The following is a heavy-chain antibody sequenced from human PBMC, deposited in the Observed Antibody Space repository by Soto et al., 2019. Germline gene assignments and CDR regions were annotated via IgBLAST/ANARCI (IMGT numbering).Heavy chain of an antibody. CDR2: ISGSSSYI. D-gene: IGHD3-3*01. Sequence: GGSLRLSCAASGFTFSRYSMNWVRQAPGKGLEWVSSISGSSSYIYYADSVKGRFTISRDNAKNSLYLQMNSLRAEDTAVYYCARDFSNYDFWSCYYDYWGQGTLVTVSS. V-gene: IGHV3-21*01. CDR3: ARDFSNYDFWSCYYDY. J-gene: IGHJ4*02. CDR1: GFTFSRYS.